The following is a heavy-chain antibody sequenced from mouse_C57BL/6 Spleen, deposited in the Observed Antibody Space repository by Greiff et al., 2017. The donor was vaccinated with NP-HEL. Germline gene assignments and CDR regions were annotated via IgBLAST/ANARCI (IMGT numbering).Heavy chain of an antibody. CDR2: IHPNSGST. D-gene: IGHD1-1*01. CDR3: ANYYGRAMDY. CDR1: GYTFTSYW. V-gene: IGHV1-64*01. Sequence: QVQLKQPGAELVKPGASVKLSCKASGYTFTSYWMHWVKQRPGQGLEWIGMIHPNSGSTNYNEKFKSKATLTVDKSSSTAYMQLSSLTSEDSAVYYCANYYGRAMDYWGQGTSVTVSS. J-gene: IGHJ4*01.